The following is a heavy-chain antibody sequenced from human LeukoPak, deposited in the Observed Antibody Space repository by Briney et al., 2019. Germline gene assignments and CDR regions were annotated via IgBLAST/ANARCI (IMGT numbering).Heavy chain of an antibody. CDR2: IYYSGNT. V-gene: IGHV4-39*01. D-gene: IGHD3-22*01. Sequence: SETLSLTCIVSGGSISTSAYYWGWIRQPPGEGLQWIGSIYYSGNTYYNSSLKSRVTISVDTSTSQFSLRLSSVTAADTAVYYCASGYDTGGYSCDYWGQGTLVTVSS. J-gene: IGHJ4*02. CDR1: GGSISTSAYY. CDR3: ASGYDTGGYSCDY.